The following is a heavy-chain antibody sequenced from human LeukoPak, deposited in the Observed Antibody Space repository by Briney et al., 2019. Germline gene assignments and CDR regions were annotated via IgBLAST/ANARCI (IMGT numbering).Heavy chain of an antibody. CDR3: AREQRIFNAFDI. D-gene: IGHD3-9*01. V-gene: IGHV4-61*02. CDR2: IYSSGST. J-gene: IGHJ3*02. Sequence: SQTLSLTCTVSGGSISSGSYYWSWLRQPAGTGLEWIGRIYSSGSTNYNPSLKSRVTISVDTSKNQFSLKLSSVTAADTAVYYCAREQRIFNAFDIWGQGTMVTVSS. CDR1: GGSISSGSYY.